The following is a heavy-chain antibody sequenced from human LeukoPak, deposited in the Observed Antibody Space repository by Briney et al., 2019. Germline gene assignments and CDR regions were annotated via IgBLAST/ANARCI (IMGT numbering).Heavy chain of an antibody. D-gene: IGHD3-16*01. Sequence: GAAVKLSCKASGYTFSNYGITWVRQSPGQGLEWMGWIGTYNGNTNYAQNLQGRVTMTTDTSTSTSYMELRSLKSDDTAVYYCASSSRFGGAYYFDYWGQGTMDTVSS. CDR3: ASSSRFGGAYYFDY. CDR2: IGTYNGNT. CDR1: GYTFSNYG. V-gene: IGHV1-18*01. J-gene: IGHJ4*02.